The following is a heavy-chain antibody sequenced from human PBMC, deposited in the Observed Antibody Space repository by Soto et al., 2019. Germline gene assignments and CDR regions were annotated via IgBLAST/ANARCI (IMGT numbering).Heavy chain of an antibody. CDR2: ISSTGSNI. CDR1: EFTFSTYS. V-gene: IGHV3-48*02. Sequence: VQLVESGGGLVQPGGSLRLSCAASEFTFSTYSMNWVRQAPGKGLEWISYISSTGSNIYYADSVKGRFTISRDNARNSLYLQMNSLRDEDTAVYYCARDSCRNTSCAANYWGQGTLVTVSS. CDR3: ARDSCRNTSCAANY. J-gene: IGHJ4*02. D-gene: IGHD2-2*01.